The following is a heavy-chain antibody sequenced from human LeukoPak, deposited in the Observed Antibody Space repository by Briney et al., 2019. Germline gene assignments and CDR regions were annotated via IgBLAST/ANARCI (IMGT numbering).Heavy chain of an antibody. Sequence: RPGGSLRLSCAASAFTVSTYSMNWVRQAPGKGLEWVSGLNWNGGSTGYADSVKGRFTISRDNAKNSLYLQMNSLRAEDTALYYCARWYYGGKPTYYYYYGMDVWGQGTTVTVSS. D-gene: IGHD4-23*01. J-gene: IGHJ6*02. CDR3: ARWYYGGKPTYYYYYGMDV. CDR2: LNWNGGST. CDR1: AFTVSTYS. V-gene: IGHV3-20*04.